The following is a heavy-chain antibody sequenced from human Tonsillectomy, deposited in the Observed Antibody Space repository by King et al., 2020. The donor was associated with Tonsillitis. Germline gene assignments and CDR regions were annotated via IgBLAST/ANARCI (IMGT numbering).Heavy chain of an antibody. CDR1: GYTFTSYA. D-gene: IGHD5-12*01. CDR3: AKWQKRGSSTNLRIDY. J-gene: IGHJ4*02. V-gene: IGHV7-4-1*02. CDR2: INTNTGNP. Sequence: QLVQSGSELKKPGASVKVSCKASGYTFTSYAMNWVRQAPGQGLEWMGWINTNTGNPTYAQGFTGRFVFSLDTSVSTKYLQISRLKAEDTAVYYCAKWQKRGSSTNLRIDYWGQGTLVTVSS.